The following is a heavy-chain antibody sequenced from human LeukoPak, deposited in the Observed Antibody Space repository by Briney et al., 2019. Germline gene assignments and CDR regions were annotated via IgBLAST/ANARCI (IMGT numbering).Heavy chain of an antibody. Sequence: PGGSLRLSCAASGFVFSNFEMNWVRQAPGKGLEWLGSTEYDADSVKGRFTISRDNSKNTLYLQMDSLTPDDTAVYYCARLKRPNYFDYWGQGTLVIVSS. V-gene: IGHV3-30*04. CDR3: ARLKRPNYFDY. J-gene: IGHJ4*02. CDR2: STE. D-gene: IGHD6-25*01. CDR1: GFVFSNFE.